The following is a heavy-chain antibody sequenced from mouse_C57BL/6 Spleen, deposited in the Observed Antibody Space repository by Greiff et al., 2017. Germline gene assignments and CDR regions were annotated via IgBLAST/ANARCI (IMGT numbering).Heavy chain of an antibody. Sequence: ESGPGLVKPSQSLSLTCSVTGYSITSGYYWNWIRQFPGNKLEWMGYISYDGSNNYNPSLKNRISITRDTSKNQFFLKLNSVTTEDTATYYCARVPPPYWYFDVWGTGTTVTVSS. CDR3: ARVPPPYWYFDV. CDR2: ISYDGSN. J-gene: IGHJ1*03. V-gene: IGHV3-6*01. CDR1: GYSITSGYY.